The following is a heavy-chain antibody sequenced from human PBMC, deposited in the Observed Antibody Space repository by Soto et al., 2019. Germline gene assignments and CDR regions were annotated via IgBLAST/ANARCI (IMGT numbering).Heavy chain of an antibody. CDR3: ASIRGDMDV. J-gene: IGHJ6*02. CDR2: IYHSGNT. D-gene: IGHD3-16*01. Sequence: SETLSLTCTVSGGSISTVGYSWSWIRQPPGKGLEWIGYIYHSGNTFYSPSLKSRVTISLDRSQNTVYLQMNSLRAEDTAVYHCASIRGDMDVWGQGTTVTVSS. CDR1: GGSISTVGYS. V-gene: IGHV4-30-2*01.